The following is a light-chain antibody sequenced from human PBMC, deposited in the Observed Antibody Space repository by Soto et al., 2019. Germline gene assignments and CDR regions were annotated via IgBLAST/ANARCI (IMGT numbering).Light chain of an antibody. V-gene: IGKV3-11*01. CDR2: DAS. Sequence: DTVLTQSPSTLYLSPLHTAPLYFRASQSVSNYLAWYQQKPGQAPRLLMYDASNRATGIPARFSGSGSGTDFTLTISSLEPEDFAVYYCQQRSIRPWKFGQVTNV. CDR1: QSVSNY. CDR3: QQRSIRPWK. J-gene: IGKJ1*01.